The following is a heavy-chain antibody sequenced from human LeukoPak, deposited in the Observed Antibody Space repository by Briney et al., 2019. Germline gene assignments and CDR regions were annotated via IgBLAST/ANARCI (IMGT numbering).Heavy chain of an antibody. CDR2: IYPGDSDT. J-gene: IGHJ4*02. Sequence: GESLKISCKGSGYSFTSYWIGWVRQMPGKGLEWMGTIYPGDSDTRYSPSFQGQVTISADKSISTAYLQWSSLKASDTAMYYCARQGSGYSYGYVYFDYWGQGTLVTVSS. D-gene: IGHD5-18*01. V-gene: IGHV5-51*01. CDR1: GYSFTSYW. CDR3: ARQGSGYSYGYVYFDY.